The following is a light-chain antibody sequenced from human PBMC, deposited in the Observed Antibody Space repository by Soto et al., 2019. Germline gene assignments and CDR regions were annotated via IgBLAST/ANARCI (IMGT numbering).Light chain of an antibody. CDR1: QSLSGW. V-gene: IGKV1-5*01. J-gene: IGKJ5*01. CDR2: DAS. Sequence: DIQMTQSPSTLSASVGDRVTITCRASQSLSGWLAWYQQKLGRAPRLLIYDASSLESGVPSRFSGSGYGTEFTLTIRSLQSEDFAVYYCKQYNNWLITFGQGTRLEIK. CDR3: KQYNNWLIT.